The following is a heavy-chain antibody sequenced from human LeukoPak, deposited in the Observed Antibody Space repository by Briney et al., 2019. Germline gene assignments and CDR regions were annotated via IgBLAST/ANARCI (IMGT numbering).Heavy chain of an antibody. Sequence: GGSLRLSCAASGFTVSSNYMSWVRQAPGKGLEWVAFIRYDGSNKYYADSVKGRFTISRDNSKNTLYLQMNSLRAEDTAVYYCAKEEGYSSSWGDWFDPWGQGTLVTVSS. J-gene: IGHJ5*02. CDR1: GFTVSSNY. D-gene: IGHD6-13*01. V-gene: IGHV3-30*02. CDR2: IRYDGSNK. CDR3: AKEEGYSSSWGDWFDP.